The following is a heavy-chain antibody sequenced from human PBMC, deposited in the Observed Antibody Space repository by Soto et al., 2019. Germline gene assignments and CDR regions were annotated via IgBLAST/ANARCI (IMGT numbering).Heavy chain of an antibody. CDR1: GFTFSAYD. V-gene: IGHV3-13*01. D-gene: IGHD2-8*02. J-gene: IGHJ5*02. CDR3: ARQASYWHGGGGWFDP. CDR2: IGTLHDT. Sequence: EVQLVESGGGLVQPGGSLRLSCAASGFTFSAYDMHWVRQPTGKGLEWVSAIGTLHDTYYPDSVKGRFTIPRENAKNPLYLQMNSLAPGDTAVYYCARQASYWHGGGGWFDPWGQGTLVTVSS.